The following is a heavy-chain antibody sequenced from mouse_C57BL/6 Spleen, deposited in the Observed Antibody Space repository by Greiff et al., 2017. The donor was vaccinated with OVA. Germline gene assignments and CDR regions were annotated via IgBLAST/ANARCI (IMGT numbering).Heavy chain of an antibody. D-gene: IGHD1-1*01. V-gene: IGHV1-4*01. CDR2: INPSSGYT. CDR3: ARSEDYYGRWYPDY. Sequence: QVQLKESGAELARPGASVKMSCKASGYIFTSYTMHWVKQRPGQGLEWIGYINPSSGYTKYNQKFKDKATLTADKSSSTAYMQLSSLTSEDSAVYYCARSEDYYGRWYPDYWGQGTSVTVSS. J-gene: IGHJ4*01. CDR1: GYIFTSYT.